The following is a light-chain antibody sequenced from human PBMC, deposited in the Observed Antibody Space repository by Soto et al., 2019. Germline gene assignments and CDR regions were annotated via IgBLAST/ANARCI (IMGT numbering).Light chain of an antibody. CDR2: EGS. Sequence: QSALTQPASVSGSPGQSITISCTGTSSDVGSYNLVSWYQQHPGKAPKLMIYEGSKRPSGISKRFSGSKSGNTASLTISGLQAEDEAEYYCCSYADSSRIYVFGSGTQLTVL. J-gene: IGLJ7*01. CDR1: SSDVGSYNL. V-gene: IGLV2-23*01. CDR3: CSYADSSRIYV.